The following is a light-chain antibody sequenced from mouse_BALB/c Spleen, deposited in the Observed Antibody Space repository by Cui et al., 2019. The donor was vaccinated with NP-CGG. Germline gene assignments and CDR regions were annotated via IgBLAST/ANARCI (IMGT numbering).Light chain of an antibody. CDR3: ALWYSNHWV. CDR1: TGAVTTSND. J-gene: IGLJ1*01. V-gene: IGLV1*01. Sequence: QAVVTQESALTTSPGETVTLTCRSRTGAVTTSNDANWVQEKPDHLFTGLIGGTNNQAPGVPARFSGSLIGDKAALTITGAQTEDEAIYFCALWYSNHWVFGGGTKLTVL. CDR2: GTN.